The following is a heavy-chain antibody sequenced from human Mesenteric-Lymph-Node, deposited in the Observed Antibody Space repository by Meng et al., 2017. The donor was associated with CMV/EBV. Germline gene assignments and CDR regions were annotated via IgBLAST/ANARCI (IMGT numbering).Heavy chain of an antibody. CDR1: GGTFSSYA. CDR2: IIPIFGTA. J-gene: IGHJ3*02. D-gene: IGHD2-2*02. Sequence: SVKVSCKASGGTFSSYAISWVRQAPGQGLEWMGWIIPIFGTANYAQKFQGRVTITTDESTSTAYMELSSLRSEDTAVYYCARPYCSSSSCYMREMGAFEIWGQGTMVTVSS. CDR3: ARPYCSSSSCYMREMGAFEI. V-gene: IGHV1-69*05.